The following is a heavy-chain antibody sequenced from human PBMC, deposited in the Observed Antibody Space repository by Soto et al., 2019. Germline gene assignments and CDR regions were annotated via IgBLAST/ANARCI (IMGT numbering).Heavy chain of an antibody. CDR2: INHSGST. J-gene: IGHJ6*02. Sequence: QVQLQQWGAGLLKPSETLSLTCAVYGGSFSGYYWSWIRQPPGKGLEWIGEINHSGSTNYNPSLNSRVTISVDTSKNQFALKLSSVTAADTAVYYCYLWFGELSDYYYSCMDFWGQGTTVTVS. CDR3: YLWFGELSDYYYSCMDF. CDR1: GGSFSGYY. D-gene: IGHD3-10*01. V-gene: IGHV4-34*01.